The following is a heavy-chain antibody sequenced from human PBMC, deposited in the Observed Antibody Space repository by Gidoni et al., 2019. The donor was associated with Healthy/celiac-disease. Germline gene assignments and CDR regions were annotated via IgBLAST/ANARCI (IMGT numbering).Heavy chain of an antibody. CDR3: GRSSSSWAFDY. CDR1: GGSISSSSYY. CDR2: IYYSGST. Sequence: QLQLQASGPGLVKPPETLSLTCTVSGGSISSSSYYWGWIRQPPGKGLEWIGSIYYSGSTYYNPSRKSRVTISVDTSKNQFSLKLSSVTAADTAVYYCGRSSSSWAFDYWGQGTLVTVSS. V-gene: IGHV4-39*01. D-gene: IGHD6-13*01. J-gene: IGHJ4*02.